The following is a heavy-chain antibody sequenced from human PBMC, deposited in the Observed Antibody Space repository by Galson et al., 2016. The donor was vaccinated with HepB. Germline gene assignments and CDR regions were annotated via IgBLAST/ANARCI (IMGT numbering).Heavy chain of an antibody. CDR3: AKEGRDILTGYYNGDAFDI. Sequence: SLRLSCAASGFTFSDYAMNWVRQAPGKGLEWVSVISGSGGATYYADSVKGRFTISRDNSKNTLYLQMNSLRGEDTAVYYWAKEGRDILTGYYNGDAFDIWGQGTMVTVSS. CDR1: GFTFSDYA. CDR2: ISGSGGAT. D-gene: IGHD3-9*01. J-gene: IGHJ3*02. V-gene: IGHV3-23*01.